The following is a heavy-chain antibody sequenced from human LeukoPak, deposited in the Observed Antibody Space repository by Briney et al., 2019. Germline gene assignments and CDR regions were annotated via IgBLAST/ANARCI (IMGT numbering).Heavy chain of an antibody. J-gene: IGHJ3*02. CDR3: ARATITMALGIPADAFDI. D-gene: IGHD3-10*01. CDR2: IHYSGST. CDR1: GGSISSGDHY. Sequence: KPSQTLSLTCTVSGGSISSGDHYWTWIRQPPGKGLEWIVYIHYSGSTYYNPSLKSRIPISVHTSKNQFSLKLTSLTAADTAVYYCARATITMALGIPADAFDIWGQGTLVTVSS. V-gene: IGHV4-30-4*08.